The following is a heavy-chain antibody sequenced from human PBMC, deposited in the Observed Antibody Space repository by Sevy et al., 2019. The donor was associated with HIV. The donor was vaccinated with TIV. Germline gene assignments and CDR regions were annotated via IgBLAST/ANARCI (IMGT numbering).Heavy chain of an antibody. D-gene: IGHD3-10*01. CDR3: ARATMVRGVMEAFDI. J-gene: IGHJ3*02. Sequence: ASVKVSCKASGGTFSSYAISWVRQAPGQGLEWMGGIIPIFGTANYAQKFQGRVTITADESTSTAYMELSSLRSEDTAVYYCARATMVRGVMEAFDIWGQGTMVTVSS. V-gene: IGHV1-69*13. CDR2: IIPIFGTA. CDR1: GGTFSSYA.